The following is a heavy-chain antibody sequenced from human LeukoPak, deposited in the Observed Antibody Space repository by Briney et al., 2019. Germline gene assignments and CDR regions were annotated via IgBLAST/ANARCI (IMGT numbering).Heavy chain of an antibody. CDR1: GFTFSSYS. CDR3: ARDGGGTVTTLTHFDY. CDR2: ISSSSSYI. D-gene: IGHD4-17*01. V-gene: IGHV3-21*01. J-gene: IGHJ4*02. Sequence: GGSLRLSCAASGFTFSSYSMNWVRQAPGKGLGWVSSISSSSSYIYYADSVEGRFTISRDNAKNSLYLQMNSLRAEDTAVYYCARDGGGTVTTLTHFDYWGQGTLVTVSS.